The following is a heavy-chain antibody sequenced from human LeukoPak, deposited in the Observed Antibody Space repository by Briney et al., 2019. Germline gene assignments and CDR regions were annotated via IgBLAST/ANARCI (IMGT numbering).Heavy chain of an antibody. J-gene: IGHJ4*02. CDR3: AKGYCSSTSCDLDY. CDR1: RFTFSIYT. V-gene: IGHV3-23*01. D-gene: IGHD2-2*01. CDR2: ICGSGGSP. Sequence: GGSLRLSCSPSRFTFSIYTMSCVRQAPGGGLEWVSAICGSGGSPYYADSVKGRFRISRDNSKNTLYMHMNSLRAEDTDVYYCAKGYCSSTSCDLDYWGQGTLVTVSS.